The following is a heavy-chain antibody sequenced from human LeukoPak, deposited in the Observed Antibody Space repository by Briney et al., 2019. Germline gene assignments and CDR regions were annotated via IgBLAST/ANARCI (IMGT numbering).Heavy chain of an antibody. CDR1: GFTFSSYW. CDR3: AGATSASFDY. V-gene: IGHV3-74*01. CDR2: INSDGSST. D-gene: IGHD2-2*01. Sequence: GGSLRLSCAASGFTFSSYWMHWVRQAPGKGLVWVSRINSDGSSTSYADSVKGRFTISRDNAKQTVYLQMNGLRAEDTAVYYCAGATSASFDYWGQGSLVTVSS. J-gene: IGHJ4*02.